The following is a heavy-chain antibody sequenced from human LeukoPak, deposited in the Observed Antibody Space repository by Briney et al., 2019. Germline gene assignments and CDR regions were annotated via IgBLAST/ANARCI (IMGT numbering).Heavy chain of an antibody. CDR2: IYYSGST. D-gene: IGHD3-16*01. V-gene: IGHV4-59*01. CDR3: AREGGGWAFDI. J-gene: IGHJ3*02. Sequence: SETLSLTCTVSGGSISSYYWSWIRQPPGKGLEWIGYIYYSGSTNYNPSLKSRVTISVDTSKNQFSLKLSSVTAADTAVYYCAREGGGWAFDIWGQGTMVTVSS. CDR1: GGSISSYY.